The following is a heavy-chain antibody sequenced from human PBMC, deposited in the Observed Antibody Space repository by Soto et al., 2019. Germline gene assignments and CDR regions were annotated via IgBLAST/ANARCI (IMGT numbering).Heavy chain of an antibody. V-gene: IGHV1-8*01. CDR2: MNPNSGNT. J-gene: IGHJ4*02. Sequence: ASVKVSCKASGYTFTSYDINWVRQATGQGLEWMGWMNPNSGNTGYAQKFQGRVTMTRNTSISTAYMELSSLRSEDTAVYYCGRVGAYTYGGVGNWSEGTLDTVSP. CDR1: GYTFTSYD. D-gene: IGHD2-21*01. CDR3: GRVGAYTYGGVGN.